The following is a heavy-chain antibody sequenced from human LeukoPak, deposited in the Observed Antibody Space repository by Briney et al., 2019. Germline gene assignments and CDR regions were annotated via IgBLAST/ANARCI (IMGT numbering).Heavy chain of an antibody. V-gene: IGHV3-30*04. CDR1: GFTFSSYA. CDR2: ISYDGSNK. Sequence: GGSLRLSCAASGFTFSSYAMRWVRQAPGKGLEWVAVISYDGSNKYYADSVKGRFTISRDNSKNTLYLQMNSLRAEDTAVYYCARDLKDTAMIAGDYWGQGTLVTVSS. J-gene: IGHJ4*02. D-gene: IGHD5-18*01. CDR3: ARDLKDTAMIAGDY.